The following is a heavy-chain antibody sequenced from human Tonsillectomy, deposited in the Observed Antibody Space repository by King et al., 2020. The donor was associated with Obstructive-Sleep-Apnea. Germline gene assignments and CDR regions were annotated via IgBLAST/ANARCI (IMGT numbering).Heavy chain of an antibody. V-gene: IGHV3-48*01. D-gene: IGHD6-19*01. J-gene: IGHJ4*02. Sequence: VQLVESGGGSVQPGGSLRLSWVTSGFTFSDYSMNWVRQAPGEGLEWVSYISAGRHTFLYADSVKGRFTISREDAKNSLYLQMNDLRADETAIYYCVRDRAWSFDYWGQGTLVTVSS. CDR3: VRDRAWSFDY. CDR1: GFTFSDYS. CDR2: ISAGRHTF.